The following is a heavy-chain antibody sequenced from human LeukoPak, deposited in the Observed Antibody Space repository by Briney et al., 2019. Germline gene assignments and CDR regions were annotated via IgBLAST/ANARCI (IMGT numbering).Heavy chain of an antibody. CDR3: ARWTYSSSYYYYYGMDV. D-gene: IGHD6-6*01. CDR1: GGSFSGYY. J-gene: IGHJ6*02. Sequence: PSETLSLTCAVYGGSFSGYYWSWIRQPPGKGLEWIGEINHSGSTNYNPSLKSRVTISVDTSKNQFSLKLSSATAADTAVYYCARWTYSSSYYYYYGMDVWGQGTTVTVSS. V-gene: IGHV4-34*01. CDR2: INHSGST.